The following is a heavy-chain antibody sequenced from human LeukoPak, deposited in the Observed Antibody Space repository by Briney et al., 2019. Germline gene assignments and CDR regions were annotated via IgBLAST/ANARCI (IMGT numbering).Heavy chain of an antibody. Sequence: ASVKVSCKASGYTFTGYYMHWVRQAPGQGLEWMGWINPNSGGTNYAQKFQGRVTMTRDTSISTAYMELSRLRPDDTAVYYCARDSRYSGSYYRWFDPWGQGTLVTVSS. CDR3: ARDSRYSGSYYRWFDP. V-gene: IGHV1-2*02. J-gene: IGHJ5*02. D-gene: IGHD1-26*01. CDR1: GYTFTGYY. CDR2: INPNSGGT.